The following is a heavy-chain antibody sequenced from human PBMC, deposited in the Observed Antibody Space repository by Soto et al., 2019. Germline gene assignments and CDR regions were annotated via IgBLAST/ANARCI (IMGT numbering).Heavy chain of an antibody. CDR3: ARVGDGGIAAPPFDY. CDR1: GYTFTSYG. V-gene: IGHV1-18*01. Sequence: VKVSCKASGYTFTSYGISWVRQAPGQGLEWMGWISAYNGNTNYAQKLQGRVTMTTDTSTSTAYMELRSLRSDDTAVYYCARVGDGGIAAPPFDYWGQGTLVTVSS. J-gene: IGHJ4*01. CDR2: ISAYNGNT. D-gene: IGHD6-13*01.